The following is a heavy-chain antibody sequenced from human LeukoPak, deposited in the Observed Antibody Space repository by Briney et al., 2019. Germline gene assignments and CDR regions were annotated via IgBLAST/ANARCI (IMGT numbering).Heavy chain of an antibody. D-gene: IGHD3-3*01. CDR3: VRDQGFLGY. J-gene: IGHJ4*02. V-gene: IGHV4-4*07. CDR2: IYTSGST. Sequence: WETLSLTCTVSGDSISSYYWSWIRQPAGKGLEWISRIYTSGSTNYNPSLKSRVTMSVDTSKNQFSLNLTSVTAADTAVYYCVRDQGFLGYWGQGTLVTVSS. CDR1: GDSISSYY.